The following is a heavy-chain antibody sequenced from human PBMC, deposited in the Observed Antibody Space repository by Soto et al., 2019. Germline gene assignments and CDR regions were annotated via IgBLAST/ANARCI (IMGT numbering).Heavy chain of an antibody. J-gene: IGHJ4*02. Sequence: GGSLRLSCTASGIIFSTFAMSWVRQAPGKGLEWVSGITGSGGSTNYADSVKGRFTISRDNAKNSLYLQMNSLRAEDTAVYYCASTYGDYGYYFDYWGQGTLVTVSS. CDR3: ASTYGDYGYYFDY. CDR2: ITGSGGST. D-gene: IGHD4-17*01. V-gene: IGHV3-23*01. CDR1: GIIFSTFA.